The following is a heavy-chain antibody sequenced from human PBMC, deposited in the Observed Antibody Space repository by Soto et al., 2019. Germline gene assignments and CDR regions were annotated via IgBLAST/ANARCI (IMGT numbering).Heavy chain of an antibody. J-gene: IGHJ6*02. V-gene: IGHV3-30-3*01. Sequence: QVQLVESGGGVVQPGRSLRLSCAASGFTFSSYALHWVRQAPGKGLEWVAVISYDGNNKYYADSVKGRFTISRDNSKNTLYLQMNSLRAEDTAVYYCARVGCDGGSCYTLVGLRYGMDVWGQGTTVTVSS. CDR2: ISYDGNNK. CDR1: GFTFSSYA. CDR3: ARVGCDGGSCYTLVGLRYGMDV. D-gene: IGHD2-15*01.